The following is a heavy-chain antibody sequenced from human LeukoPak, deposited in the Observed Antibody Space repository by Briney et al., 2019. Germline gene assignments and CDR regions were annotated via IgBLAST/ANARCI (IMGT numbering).Heavy chain of an antibody. J-gene: IGHJ3*02. V-gene: IGHV1-2*02. D-gene: IGHD1-26*01. CDR1: GYTFTGYY. CDR2: INPNSGGT. CDR3: ARGEPPPYGAFDI. Sequence: RASVKVSCKASGYTFTGYYMHWVRQAPGQGLEWMGWINPNSGGTNYAQKFQGRVTMTRDTSISTAYMELSRLRSDDTAVYYCARGEPPPYGAFDIWGQGTMVTVSS.